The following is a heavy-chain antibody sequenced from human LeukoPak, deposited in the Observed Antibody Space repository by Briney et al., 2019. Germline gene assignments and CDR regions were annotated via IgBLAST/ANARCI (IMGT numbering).Heavy chain of an antibody. CDR1: GFTVSSNY. J-gene: IGHJ4*02. CDR2: IYSGGST. Sequence: TGGSLRLSCAASGFTVSSNYMSWVRQPPGKGLEWVSVIYSGGSTYYADSVKGRFTISRHDSRDTLYLQMNSLRVEDTAVYYCTRDLSGVSPFDYWGQGTLVTVSS. D-gene: IGHD2-8*01. CDR3: TRDLSGVSPFDY. V-gene: IGHV3-53*04.